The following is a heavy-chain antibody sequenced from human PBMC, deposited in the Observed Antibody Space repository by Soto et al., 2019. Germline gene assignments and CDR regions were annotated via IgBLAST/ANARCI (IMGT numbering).Heavy chain of an antibody. CDR2: IYYSGST. J-gene: IGHJ3*02. Sequence: SEALSPNRTVSGGLPNKRNYLLGRVPPPPREGVGGVGSIYYSGSTYSNPSLKSRVTISVDTSKNQFSLKLSSVTAAVTAVYYCPRLPRGRWDIVVVVAATHDAFDIWGQGTMVTVS. CDR1: GGLPNKRNYL. CDR3: PRLPRGRWDIVVVVAATHDAFDI. V-gene: IGHV4-39*01. D-gene: IGHD2-15*01.